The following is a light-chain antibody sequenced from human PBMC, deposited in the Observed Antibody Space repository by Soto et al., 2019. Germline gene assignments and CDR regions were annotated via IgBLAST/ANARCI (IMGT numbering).Light chain of an antibody. CDR3: QQYGT. Sequence: DIQMTQSPSSLSASVGDRVTITCQASQDISNYLNWYQQKPGKAPKLLIYDASNLETGVPSRFSGSGSGTDFTFTISSLQPEDIATYYCQQYGTSGQGTKV. CDR1: QDISNY. V-gene: IGKV1-33*01. CDR2: DAS. J-gene: IGKJ1*01.